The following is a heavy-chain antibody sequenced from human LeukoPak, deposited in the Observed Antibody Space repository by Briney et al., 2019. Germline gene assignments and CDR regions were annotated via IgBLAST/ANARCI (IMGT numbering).Heavy chain of an antibody. CDR1: GYTFTGYY. J-gene: IGHJ6*03. Sequence: ASVKVSCKASGYTFTGYYMHWVRQAPGQGLEWMGWINPNSGGTNYAQKFQGRVTMTRDTSISTAYMELSRLRSDDTAVYYCASCVVVPAAILYMDVWGQGTTVTVSS. CDR3: ASCVVVPAAILYMDV. CDR2: INPNSGGT. D-gene: IGHD2-2*01. V-gene: IGHV1-2*02.